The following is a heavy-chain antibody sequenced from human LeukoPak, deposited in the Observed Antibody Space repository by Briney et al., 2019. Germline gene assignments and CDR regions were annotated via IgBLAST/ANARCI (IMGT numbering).Heavy chain of an antibody. CDR3: ESRWGISHNQFDY. V-gene: IGHV5-51*01. CDR1: GYSFTSYW. Sequence: GESLKISWKGSGYSFTSYWIGLVRQMPGKGLELMGIIYPCDSYTRYSPSFQGQVTISADKSISTAYLQWSSLKAWHTVMYYCESRWGISHNQFDYWGQGTLVSVSS. CDR2: IYPCDSYT. D-gene: IGHD5-24*01. J-gene: IGHJ4*02.